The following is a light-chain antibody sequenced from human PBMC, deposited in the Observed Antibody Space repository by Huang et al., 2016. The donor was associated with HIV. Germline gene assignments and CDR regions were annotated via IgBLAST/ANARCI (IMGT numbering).Light chain of an antibody. J-gene: IGKJ1*01. V-gene: IGKV4-1*01. CDR2: WAS. Sequence: DIVMTQSPDSLAVSLGERAALNCKSSQSVLYSSNNKSYLAWYQQKPGQPPKLLIYWASTRESGVPDRFSGSGSGTDFTLTISSLQAEDVAVYYCQKYYSTPWTFGQGTKVEIK. CDR3: QKYYSTPWT. CDR1: QSVLYSSNNKSY.